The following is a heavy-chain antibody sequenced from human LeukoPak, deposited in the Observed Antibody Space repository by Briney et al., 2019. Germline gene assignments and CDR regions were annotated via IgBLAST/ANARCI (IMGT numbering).Heavy chain of an antibody. Sequence: TGGSLRLSCAASGFTLSSYGMHWVRQAPGKGLEWVAVISYDGSNKYYADSVKGRFTISRDNSKNTLYLQMNSLRAEDTAVYYCAKARGSIDYWGQGTLVTVSS. J-gene: IGHJ4*02. V-gene: IGHV3-30*18. CDR1: GFTLSSYG. CDR3: AKARGSIDY. D-gene: IGHD2-15*01. CDR2: ISYDGSNK.